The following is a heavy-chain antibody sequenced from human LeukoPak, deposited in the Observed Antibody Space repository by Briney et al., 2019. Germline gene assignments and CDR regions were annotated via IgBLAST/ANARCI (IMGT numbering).Heavy chain of an antibody. CDR3: ARDIYSIAE. D-gene: IGHD1-26*01. CDR1: GFSFSHYW. V-gene: IGHV3-74*01. J-gene: IGHJ4*02. CDR2: IHSDGGTT. Sequence: GGSLRLSCTASGFSFSHYWIHWVRLAPGKGLVWVSLIHSDGGTTNYADSVKGRFTMSRDNAKNTVYLQMNSLRVEDTAMYYCARDIYSIAEWGQGTLVTVSS.